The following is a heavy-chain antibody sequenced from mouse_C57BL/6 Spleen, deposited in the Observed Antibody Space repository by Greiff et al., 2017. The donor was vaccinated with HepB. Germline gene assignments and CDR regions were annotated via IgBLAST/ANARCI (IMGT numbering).Heavy chain of an antibody. Sequence: VMLVESGPGLVQPSQSLSITCTVSGFSLTSYGVHWVRQSPGKGLEWLGVIWRGGSTDYNAAFMSRLSTTKDNSKSQVFFKMNSLQADDTAIYYCAKNEGTGVDYWGQGTTLTVSS. J-gene: IGHJ2*01. D-gene: IGHD4-1*01. V-gene: IGHV2-5*01. CDR1: GFSLTSYG. CDR2: IWRGGST. CDR3: AKNEGTGVDY.